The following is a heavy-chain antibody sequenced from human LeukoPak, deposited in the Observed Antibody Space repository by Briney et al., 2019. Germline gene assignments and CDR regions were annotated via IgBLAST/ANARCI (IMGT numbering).Heavy chain of an antibody. Sequence: ASVKVSCKASGYTFTSYGISWVRQAPGQGLEGMGWISAYNGNTNYAQKLQGRVTMTTDTSTSTAYMELSSLRSEDTAVYYCAREQLGITGIYFDYWGQGTLVTVSS. CDR2: ISAYNGNT. CDR3: AREQLGITGIYFDY. J-gene: IGHJ4*02. CDR1: GYTFTSYG. D-gene: IGHD1-20*01. V-gene: IGHV1-18*01.